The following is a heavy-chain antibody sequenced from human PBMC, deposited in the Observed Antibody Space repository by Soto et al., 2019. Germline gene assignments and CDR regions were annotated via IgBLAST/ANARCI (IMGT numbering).Heavy chain of an antibody. CDR2: ISAYNGNT. Sequence: QVQLVQSGAEVKKPGASVKVSCKASGYTFTSYGISWVRQAPGQGLEWMGWISAYNGNTNYAQKLQGRVTMTTDTSTSTAYMELRSLRSDDTAVYYCARDGVLIVGANRGYYYYGMDVWGQGTTVTVSS. V-gene: IGHV1-18*01. CDR1: GYTFTSYG. D-gene: IGHD1-26*01. J-gene: IGHJ6*02. CDR3: ARDGVLIVGANRGYYYYGMDV.